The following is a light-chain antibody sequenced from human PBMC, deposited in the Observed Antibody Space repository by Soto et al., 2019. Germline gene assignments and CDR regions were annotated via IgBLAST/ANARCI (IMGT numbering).Light chain of an antibody. J-gene: IGKJ5*01. CDR3: QQRSNWPPIT. V-gene: IGKV3-11*01. Sequence: EIVLTQSPATLSLSPGARATLSCRASQSVSSYLAWYQQKPGQAPRLLIYDASNRATGIPARFSGSGSGTDFTLTISGLGPEDFAVYYCQQRSNWPPITFGQGTRLE. CDR2: DAS. CDR1: QSVSSY.